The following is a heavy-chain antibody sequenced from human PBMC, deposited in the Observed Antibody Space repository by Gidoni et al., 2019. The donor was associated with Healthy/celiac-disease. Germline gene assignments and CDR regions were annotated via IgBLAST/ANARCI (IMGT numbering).Heavy chain of an antibody. CDR1: GGSISSSSYY. J-gene: IGHJ6*02. CDR2: IYYSGST. CDR3: ARRKKYYYYGMDV. V-gene: IGHV4-39*01. Sequence: QLQLQESGPGLVKPSETLSLTCTVAGGSISSSSYYWGWIRQPPGKGLEWIGSIYYSGSTYYNPALKSRVTISVDTSKNQFSLKLSSVTAADTAVYYCARRKKYYYYGMDVWGQGTTVTVSS.